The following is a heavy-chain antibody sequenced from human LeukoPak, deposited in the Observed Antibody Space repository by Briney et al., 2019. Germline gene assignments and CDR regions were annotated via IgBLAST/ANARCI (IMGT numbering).Heavy chain of an antibody. J-gene: IGHJ6*02. D-gene: IGHD2/OR15-2a*01. Sequence: SETLSLTCAVYGGSFSGYYWSWIRQPPGKGLEWIGEINHSGSTNYNPSLTSRVTISVDTSKNQFSLKLSSVTAADNAVYYCAREYPRHYYYGMDVWGQGTRVTVSS. V-gene: IGHV4-34*01. CDR2: INHSGST. CDR3: AREYPRHYYYGMDV. CDR1: GGSFSGYY.